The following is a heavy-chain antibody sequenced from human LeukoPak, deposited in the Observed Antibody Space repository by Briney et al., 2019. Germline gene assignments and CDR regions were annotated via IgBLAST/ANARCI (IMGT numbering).Heavy chain of an antibody. V-gene: IGHV4-34*01. J-gene: IGHJ4*02. D-gene: IGHD2-21*02. Sequence: SETLSLTCAVYGGSFSGYYWSWIRQPPGKGLEWIGEINHSGSTNYTPSLKSRVTISVDTSKNQFSLKLSSVTAADTAVYYCARAWRFGVVTAIYFDYWGQGTLVTVSS. CDR2: INHSGST. CDR1: GGSFSGYY. CDR3: ARAWRFGVVTAIYFDY.